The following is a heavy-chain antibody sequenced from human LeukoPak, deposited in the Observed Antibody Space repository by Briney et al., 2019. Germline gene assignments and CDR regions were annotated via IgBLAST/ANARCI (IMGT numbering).Heavy chain of an antibody. Sequence: ASETLSLTCTVSGGSISSGSYYWSRIRQPAGKGLEWIGRIYTSGSTNYNPSHKSRVTISVDTSKNQFSLKLSSVTAADTAVYYCARDRGGYASWGQGTLVTVSS. V-gene: IGHV4-61*02. J-gene: IGHJ1*01. CDR3: ARDRGGYAS. D-gene: IGHD5-12*01. CDR1: GGSISSGSYY. CDR2: IYTSGST.